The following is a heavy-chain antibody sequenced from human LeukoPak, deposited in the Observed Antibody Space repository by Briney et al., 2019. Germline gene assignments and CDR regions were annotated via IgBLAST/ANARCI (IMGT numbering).Heavy chain of an antibody. CDR1: GGSISSYY. CDR3: ARDLFRDNWNDVGWFDP. Sequence: SETLSLTCTVSGGSISSYYWSWIRQPAGKGLEWIGRIYTSGSTNYNPSLKSRVTMSVDTSKNQFSLELSSVTAADTAVYYCARDLFRDNWNDVGWFDPWGQGTLVTVSS. CDR2: IYTSGST. V-gene: IGHV4-4*07. J-gene: IGHJ5*02. D-gene: IGHD1-1*01.